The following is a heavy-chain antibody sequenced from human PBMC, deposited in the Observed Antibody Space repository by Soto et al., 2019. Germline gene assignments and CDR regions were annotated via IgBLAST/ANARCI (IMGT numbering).Heavy chain of an antibody. Sequence: GGSLRLSCAASGFTFSLHWMNWVRQAPGKGLEWVSYISSSGSTIYYADSVKGRFTISRDNAKNSLYLQMNSLRAEDTAVYYCARDGPTGPDGMYVWGQGTTVTVSS. CDR3: ARDGPTGPDGMYV. D-gene: IGHD3-9*01. CDR1: GFTFSLHW. V-gene: IGHV3-48*03. J-gene: IGHJ6*02. CDR2: ISSSGSTI.